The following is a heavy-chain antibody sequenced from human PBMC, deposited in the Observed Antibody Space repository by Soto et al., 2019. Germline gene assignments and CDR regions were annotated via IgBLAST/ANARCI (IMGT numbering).Heavy chain of an antibody. CDR2: LHSGGDT. V-gene: IGHV3-53*04. CDR3: ARDAPYYYASRMDV. J-gene: IGHJ6*02. D-gene: IGHD3-10*01. CDR1: GIPVSSNY. Sequence: EVQLVESGGGLVQPGGSLRLSCVASGIPVSSNYMTWVRQAPGKGLEWVSVLHSGGDTYYANSVKGRFTISRHDSTKTLFLQMNSLTAEDTAVYYCARDAPYYYASRMDVWGQGTTVTVSS.